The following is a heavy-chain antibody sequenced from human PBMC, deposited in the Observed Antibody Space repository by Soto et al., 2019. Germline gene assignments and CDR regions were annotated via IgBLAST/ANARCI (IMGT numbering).Heavy chain of an antibody. D-gene: IGHD6-6*01. CDR3: ARDRSSSLYYYGMDV. Sequence: SLTCTVSGGSISSYYWSWIRQPPGKGLEWIGYIYYSGSTNYNPSLKSRVTISVDTSKNQFSLKLSSVTAADTAVYYCARDRSSSLYYYGMDVWGQGTTVTVSS. CDR2: IYYSGST. J-gene: IGHJ6*02. V-gene: IGHV4-59*01. CDR1: GGSISSYY.